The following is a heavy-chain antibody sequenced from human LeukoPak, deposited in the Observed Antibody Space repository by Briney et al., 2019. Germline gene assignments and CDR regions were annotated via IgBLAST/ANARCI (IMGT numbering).Heavy chain of an antibody. D-gene: IGHD2-21*02. V-gene: IGHV3-23*01. CDR1: GFTFSSYA. J-gene: IGHJ5*02. CDR3: ANSYCGGDCYLP. Sequence: GRSLRLSCAASGFTFSSYAMSWVRQAPGKGLEWVPAISGSGGSTDYADSVKGRFTISRGNSKNTLYLQMNSLRVEDTAVYYCANSYCGGDCYLPWGQGTLVTVSS. CDR2: ISGSGGST.